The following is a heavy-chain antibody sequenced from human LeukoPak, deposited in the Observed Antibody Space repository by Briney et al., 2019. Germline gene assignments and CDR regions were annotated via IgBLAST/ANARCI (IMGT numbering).Heavy chain of an antibody. CDR2: INTNTGNP. J-gene: IGHJ4*02. Sequence: VASVKVSCKASGYTFTSYAMNWVRQAPGQGLEWMGWINTNTGNPTYAQGLTGRFVFSLDTSVSTAYLQISSLKAEDTAVYCCARPVRGAALFWGQVTLVTVSS. CDR1: GYTFTSYA. V-gene: IGHV7-4-1*02. D-gene: IGHD6-6*01. CDR3: ARPVRGAALF.